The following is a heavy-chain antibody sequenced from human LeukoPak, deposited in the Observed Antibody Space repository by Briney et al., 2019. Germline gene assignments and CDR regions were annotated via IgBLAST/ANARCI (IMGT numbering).Heavy chain of an antibody. Sequence: GASVKVSCKASGYTFTSYGLTWVRRAPGQGLEWMAWISTYNGNTNYAQNFQDRVTMTTDTSTNTAYLELRSLRVDDTATYYCARALVRGTYFHCMDVWGKGTSVTVSS. CDR2: ISTYNGNT. CDR1: GYTFTSYG. V-gene: IGHV1-18*01. J-gene: IGHJ6*03. D-gene: IGHD3-10*01. CDR3: ARALVRGTYFHCMDV.